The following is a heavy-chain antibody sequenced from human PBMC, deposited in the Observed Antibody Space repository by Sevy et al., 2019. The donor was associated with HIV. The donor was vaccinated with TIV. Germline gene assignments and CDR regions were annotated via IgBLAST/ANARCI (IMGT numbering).Heavy chain of an antibody. CDR3: ARDLPPSGTTVAHFDC. CDR1: GFSFSSYE. D-gene: IGHD1-7*01. CDR2: ISNSGSSV. Sequence: GGSLRLSCAASGFSFSSYEMNWVRQAPGKGLEWLSYISNSGSSVYYSDSVRGRFTISRDNARNSLYLQMNSLRAEDTAVYYCARDLPPSGTTVAHFDCWGQGTLVTVSS. V-gene: IGHV3-48*03. J-gene: IGHJ4*02.